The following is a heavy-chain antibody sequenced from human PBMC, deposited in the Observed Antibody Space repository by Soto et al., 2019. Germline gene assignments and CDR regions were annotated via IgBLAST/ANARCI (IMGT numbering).Heavy chain of an antibody. CDR3: ASCGGDCYSDAFDI. V-gene: IGHV3-30*03. CDR1: GFTFSSYG. J-gene: IGHJ3*02. D-gene: IGHD2-21*01. Sequence: GGSLRLSCASSGFTFSSYGMHLVRQAPGKGLEWVAVISYDGSNKYYADSVKGRFTISRDNSKNTLYLQMNSLRAEDTAVYYCASCGGDCYSDAFDIWGQGTMVTVSS. CDR2: ISYDGSNK.